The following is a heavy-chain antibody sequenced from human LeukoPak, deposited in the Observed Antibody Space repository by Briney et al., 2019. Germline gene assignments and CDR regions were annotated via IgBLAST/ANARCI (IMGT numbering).Heavy chain of an antibody. CDR1: GDSFSSVTDY. CDR3: AGERGEEYSSGWYKRNYFDN. D-gene: IGHD6-19*01. CDR2: GDYSGGT. J-gene: IGHJ4*02. V-gene: IGHV4-39*07. Sequence: SSETLSLTCTVSGDSFSSVTDYWAWIRQPPGKGLEWIASGDYSGGTYYNPSLESRVAISADMSKNQFSLKRTSVTGADTAVYYCAGERGEEYSSGWYKRNYFDNWGQGIRVTVSS.